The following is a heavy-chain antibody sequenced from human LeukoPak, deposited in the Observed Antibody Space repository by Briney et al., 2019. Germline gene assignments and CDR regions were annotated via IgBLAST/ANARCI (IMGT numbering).Heavy chain of an antibody. Sequence: ASVKVSCKASGYTFTSYDINWVRQATGQGLEWMGGFDPEDGETIYAQKFQGRVTMTEDTSTDTAYMELSSLRSEDTAVYYCATDIVVVPAAIRGGGFDPWGQGTLVTVSS. D-gene: IGHD2-2*02. CDR1: GYTFTSYD. V-gene: IGHV1-24*01. J-gene: IGHJ5*02. CDR2: FDPEDGET. CDR3: ATDIVVVPAAIRGGGFDP.